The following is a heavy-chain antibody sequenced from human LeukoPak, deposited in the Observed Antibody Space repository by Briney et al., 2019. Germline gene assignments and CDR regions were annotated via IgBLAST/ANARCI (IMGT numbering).Heavy chain of an antibody. CDR1: GYSFTSYW. Sequence: GESLRISCKGSGYSFTSYWISWVRQMPGKGLEWMGRIDPSDSYTNYSPSFQGHVTISADKSISTAYLQWSSLKASDTAMYYCARQENQGYYGSGSYYTSDYWGQGTLVTVSS. J-gene: IGHJ4*02. D-gene: IGHD3-10*01. CDR2: IDPSDSYT. CDR3: ARQENQGYYGSGSYYTSDY. V-gene: IGHV5-10-1*01.